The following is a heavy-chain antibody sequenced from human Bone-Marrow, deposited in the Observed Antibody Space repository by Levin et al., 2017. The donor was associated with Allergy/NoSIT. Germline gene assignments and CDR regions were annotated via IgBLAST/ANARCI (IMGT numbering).Heavy chain of an antibody. J-gene: IGHJ4*02. CDR3: ARDLSGDGEDYPDY. CDR2: INSHGTTT. V-gene: IGHV3-74*01. Sequence: GESLKISCAASEFTFSPYWMHWVRQAPGKGLVWVSRINSHGTTTDYADSVKGRFTISRDNAKNTLFLQMNSLRVEDTAVYYCARDLSGDGEDYPDYWGQGTLVTVSS. D-gene: IGHD7-27*01. CDR1: EFTFSPYW.